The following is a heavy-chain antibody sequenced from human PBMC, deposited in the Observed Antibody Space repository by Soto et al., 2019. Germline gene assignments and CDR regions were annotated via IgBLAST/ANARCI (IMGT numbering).Heavy chain of an antibody. CDR1: GYSFAGYW. J-gene: IGHJ4*02. D-gene: IGHD3-22*01. CDR2: IDPSDSQT. CDR3: ARQIYDSDTGPHFQYYFDS. V-gene: IGHV5-10-1*01. Sequence: GESLKISCKGSGYSFAGYWITWVRQKPGKGLEWMGRIDPSDSQTYYSPSFRGHVTISVTKSITTVFLQWSSLRASDTAMYYCARQIYDSDTGPHFQYYFDSWGQGTPVPVSS.